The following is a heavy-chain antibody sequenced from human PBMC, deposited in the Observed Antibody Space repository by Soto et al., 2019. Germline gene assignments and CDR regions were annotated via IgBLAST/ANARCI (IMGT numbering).Heavy chain of an antibody. V-gene: IGHV4-39*01. D-gene: IGHD1-1*01. CDR1: GGPLSDSTYY. CDR2: IFYNDNT. J-gene: IGHJ4*02. Sequence: PSETLSLTCTVSGGPLSDSTYYWGWIRQPPGKGLEWIGSIFYNDNTYYNPSLKSRLTITRDTSSNQFSLKLRSLAAADTAVYYCARHTYGIGLAYWGKGTLVT. CDR3: ARHTYGIGLAY.